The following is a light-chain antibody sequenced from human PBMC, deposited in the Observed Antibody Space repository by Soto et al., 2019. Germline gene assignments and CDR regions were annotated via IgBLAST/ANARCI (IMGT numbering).Light chain of an antibody. CDR3: CSHAGSYTYV. Sequence: QSALTQPRSVSGSPGQSVTISCPGTSSDVGGYNYVSWYQQHPGKAPKLMIYDVSKRPSGVPDRFSGSKSGNTASLTISGLQAEDEADYYCCSHAGSYTYVFGTGTKVTVL. V-gene: IGLV2-11*01. J-gene: IGLJ1*01. CDR1: SSDVGGYNY. CDR2: DVS.